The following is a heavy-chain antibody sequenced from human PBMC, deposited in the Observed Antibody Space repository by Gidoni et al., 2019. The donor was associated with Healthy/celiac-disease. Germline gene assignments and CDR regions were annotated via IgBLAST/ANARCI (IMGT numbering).Heavy chain of an antibody. D-gene: IGHD3-16*02. CDR1: GFTFSSYA. CDR2: ISGSGGST. V-gene: IGHV3-23*01. CDR3: AKGAGFGGVIAIDY. Sequence: EVQMLESGGGLVQPGGSLRLSCAASGFTFSSYAMSWVRQATGKGLEWVSAISGSGGSTYYADAVKGRFTISRDNSKNTLDLQMNSLRAEDTDVYYCAKGAGFGGVIAIDYWGQGTLVTVSS. J-gene: IGHJ4*02.